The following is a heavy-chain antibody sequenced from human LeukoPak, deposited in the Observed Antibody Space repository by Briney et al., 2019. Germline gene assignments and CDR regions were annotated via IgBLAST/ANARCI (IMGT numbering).Heavy chain of an antibody. V-gene: IGHV1-69*13. CDR3: ATDRVSGYPRIHYYYMDV. CDR1: GGTLDTYI. Sequence: GASVKVSCKASGGTLDTYIISWVRQAPGQGLEWMGGIIPMFGAIKYAEKFQGRVMITADESTNTAYMEVNSLKFEDTAMYYCATDRVSGYPRIHYYYMDVWDKGTTVTISS. D-gene: IGHD5-12*01. CDR2: IIPMFGAI. J-gene: IGHJ6*03.